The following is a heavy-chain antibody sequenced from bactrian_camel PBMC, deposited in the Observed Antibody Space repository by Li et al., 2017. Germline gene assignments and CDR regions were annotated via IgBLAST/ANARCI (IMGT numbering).Heavy chain of an antibody. D-gene: IGHD4*01. CDR3: AADLSFIAPTAPTSPNY. CDR2: IDSNGRS. V-gene: IGHV3S66*01. J-gene: IGHJ4*01. CDR1: GYSHSANC. Sequence: VQLVESGGGSVQAGGSLRLSCAASGYSHSANCLGWFRHGPGQEGVAFIDSNGRSTYADAVKDRFSISKDNDKKILYLQMDNLRPEDTAMYYCAADLSFIAPTAPTSPNYWGQGTQVTVS.